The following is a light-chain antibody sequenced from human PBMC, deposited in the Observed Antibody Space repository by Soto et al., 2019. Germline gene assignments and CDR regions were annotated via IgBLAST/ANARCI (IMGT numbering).Light chain of an antibody. Sequence: EIVMTQSPATLSVSAGDRVTLSCRASQSVGSILAWFQQRPGQAPRLLIYDASTRATGIPARFSGSGSGTEFTLTITSLQSEDFAVYYCQQYINWPRTFGQGTKVAIK. CDR2: DAS. CDR3: QQYINWPRT. J-gene: IGKJ1*01. CDR1: QSVGSI. V-gene: IGKV3-15*01.